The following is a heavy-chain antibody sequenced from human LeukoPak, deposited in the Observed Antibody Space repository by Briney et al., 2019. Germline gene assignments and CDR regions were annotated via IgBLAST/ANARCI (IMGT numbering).Heavy chain of an antibody. CDR2: IGNGGDT. V-gene: IGHV3-13*04. CDR1: GFSFSNYD. CDR3: ARGNILTGYDY. D-gene: IGHD3-9*01. Sequence: GGSLRLSCAASGFSFSNYDMHWVRQATGKGLEWVSDIGNGGDTHYTGSVKGRFTISRENAKNSLYLQMNSLRAGDTAVYYCARGNILTGYDYWGQGTLVTVSS. J-gene: IGHJ4*02.